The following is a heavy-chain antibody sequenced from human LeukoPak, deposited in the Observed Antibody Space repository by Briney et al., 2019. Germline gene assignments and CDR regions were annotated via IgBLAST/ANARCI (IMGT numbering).Heavy chain of an antibody. CDR2: IYYSGST. D-gene: IGHD3-10*01. CDR3: ARGNLGGALLWFGEQRTGWFDP. CDR1: GGSISSSSYY. J-gene: IGHJ5*02. V-gene: IGHV4-39*07. Sequence: SETLSLTCTVSGGSISSSSYYWGWIRQPPGKGLEWIGSIYYSGSTYYNPSLKSRVTISVDTSKNQFSLKLSSVTAADTAVYYCARGNLGGALLWFGEQRTGWFDPWGQGTLVTVSS.